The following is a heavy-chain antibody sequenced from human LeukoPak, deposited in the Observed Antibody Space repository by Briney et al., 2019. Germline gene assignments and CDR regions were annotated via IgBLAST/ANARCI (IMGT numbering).Heavy chain of an antibody. J-gene: IGHJ4*02. CDR1: GFTFSSYA. D-gene: IGHD3-22*01. CDR2: ISGSGGST. V-gene: IGHV3-23*01. Sequence: PGGSLRLSCAASGFTFSSYAMSWVRQAPGKGLEWVSAISGSGGSTYYADSVKGRFTISRDNSKNTLYLQMNSLRAEDTAVYYCARGTYDSSGPYYFDYWGQGTLVTVSS. CDR3: ARGTYDSSGPYYFDY.